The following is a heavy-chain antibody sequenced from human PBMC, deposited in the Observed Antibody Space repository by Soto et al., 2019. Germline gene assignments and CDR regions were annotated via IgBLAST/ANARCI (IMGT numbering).Heavy chain of an antibody. CDR3: ASYCSGGSCYSNWFDP. CDR1: GGTFSSYA. D-gene: IGHD2-15*01. CDR2: IIPIFGTA. V-gene: IGHV1-69*06. Sequence: SVKVSCKASGGTFSSYAISWVLQAPGQGLEWMGGIIPIFGTANYAQKFQGRVTITADKSTSTAYMELSSLRSEDTAVYYCASYCSGGSCYSNWFDPWGQGTLVTVSS. J-gene: IGHJ5*02.